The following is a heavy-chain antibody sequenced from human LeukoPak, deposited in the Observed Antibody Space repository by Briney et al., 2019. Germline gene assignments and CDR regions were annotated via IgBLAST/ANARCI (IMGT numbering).Heavy chain of an antibody. CDR1: GGTFRNSA. V-gene: IGHV1-18*01. Sequence: GASVKVSCRASGGTFRNSAISWVRQAPGQGPEWMGGIIGHNGNTKYAQKFQGRVIMTTDTFTSTAYMELRSLRSDDTAVYYCAREFPALLPAAPRGYYFDYWGQGTLVTVSS. J-gene: IGHJ4*02. CDR3: AREFPALLPAAPRGYYFDY. D-gene: IGHD2-2*01. CDR2: IIGHNGNT.